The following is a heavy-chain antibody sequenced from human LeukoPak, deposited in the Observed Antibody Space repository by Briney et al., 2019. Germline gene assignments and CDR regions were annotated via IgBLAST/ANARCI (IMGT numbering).Heavy chain of an antibody. CDR2: IYHSGST. Sequence: SETLPLTCTLSGGSISTYYWSWIRQPPGKGLEWIGYIYHSGSTNYNPSLKSRVTISVDASKNQFSLKLSSVTAADTAVYYCARGGGYASPIGYWGQGALVTVSS. V-gene: IGHV4-59*01. J-gene: IGHJ4*02. CDR3: ARGGGYASPIGY. CDR1: GGSISTYY. D-gene: IGHD5-12*01.